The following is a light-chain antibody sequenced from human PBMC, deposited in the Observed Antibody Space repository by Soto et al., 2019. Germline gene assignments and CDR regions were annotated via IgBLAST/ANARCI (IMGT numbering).Light chain of an antibody. Sequence: QSALTQPASVSGSPGQSITISCTGTSSDVGSYNLVSWYQQHPGKAPKLMIYEVSKRPSGVSNRFSGSKSGNTASLTISGLQAEDEADYCCFSYAGSTTYVFGAGTKLNVL. CDR1: SSDVGSYNL. J-gene: IGLJ1*01. V-gene: IGLV2-23*02. CDR2: EVS. CDR3: FSYAGSTTYV.